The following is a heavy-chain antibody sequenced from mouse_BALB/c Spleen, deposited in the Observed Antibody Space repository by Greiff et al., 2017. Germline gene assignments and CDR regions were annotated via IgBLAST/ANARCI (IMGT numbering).Heavy chain of an antibody. J-gene: IGHJ4*01. D-gene: IGHD2-1*01. Sequence: EVQGVESGGGLVKPGGSLKLSCAASGFTFSDYYMYWVRQTPEKRLEWVATISDGGSYTYYPDSVKGRFTISRDNAKNNLYLQMSSLKSEDTAMYYCARHGGNYDYYAMDYWGQGTSVTVSS. CDR1: GFTFSDYY. V-gene: IGHV5-4*02. CDR3: ARHGGNYDYYAMDY. CDR2: ISDGGSYT.